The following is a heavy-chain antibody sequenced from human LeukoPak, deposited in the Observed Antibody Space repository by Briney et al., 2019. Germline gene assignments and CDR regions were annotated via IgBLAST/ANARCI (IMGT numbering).Heavy chain of an antibody. Sequence: ISGGGETTYYADSAKGRFTISRDNSQNTLYLQMNSLRAEDTAVYYCARDYADYVGYFFFDYRGQGTLVTVSS. D-gene: IGHD4-17*01. CDR2: ISGGGETT. CDR3: ARDYADYVGYFFFDY. V-gene: IGHV3-23*01. J-gene: IGHJ4*02.